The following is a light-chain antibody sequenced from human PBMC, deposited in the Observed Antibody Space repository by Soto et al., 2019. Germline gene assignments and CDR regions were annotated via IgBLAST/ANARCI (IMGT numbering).Light chain of an antibody. CDR2: AAS. CDR3: QQSYSTLT. Sequence: DIQMTQSPSSLSASVGDRVTITCRASHSISSYLNWYQQKPGKAPKLLIYAASSLQSGVPSRFSGSGSGTDFTLTISSLQPEDFVTYYCQQSYSTLTFGPGTKVDIK. J-gene: IGKJ3*01. V-gene: IGKV1-39*01. CDR1: HSISSY.